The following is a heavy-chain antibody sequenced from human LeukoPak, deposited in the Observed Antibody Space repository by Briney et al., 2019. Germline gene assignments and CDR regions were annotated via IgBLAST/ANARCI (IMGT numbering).Heavy chain of an antibody. D-gene: IGHD4/OR15-4a*01. Sequence: GGSLRLSCAASGFTFDDYAMHWVRQAPGKGLEWVSGISWNSGSIGYADSVKGRFTISRDNAKNSLYLQMNSLRAEDTALYYCAKGKTLVLEIPGYWGQGTLVTVSS. CDR3: AKGKTLVLEIPGY. J-gene: IGHJ4*02. CDR1: GFTFDDYA. V-gene: IGHV3-9*01. CDR2: ISWNSGSI.